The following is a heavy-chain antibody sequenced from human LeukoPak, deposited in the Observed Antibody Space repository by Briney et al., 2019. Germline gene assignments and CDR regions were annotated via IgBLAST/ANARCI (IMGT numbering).Heavy chain of an antibody. D-gene: IGHD2-2*01. CDR1: GFTFSNYA. Sequence: GGSLRLSCVASGFTFSNYAMIWARQAPGKGLEWVSTISSGSDNTYYADSVKGRFTISRDNSKNTLYLQMNSLRVEDTAVYYCYCSSSTCYAGGGFSWGQGTLLTVSS. J-gene: IGHJ5*02. CDR2: ISSGSDNT. V-gene: IGHV3-23*01. CDR3: YCSSSTCYAGGGFS.